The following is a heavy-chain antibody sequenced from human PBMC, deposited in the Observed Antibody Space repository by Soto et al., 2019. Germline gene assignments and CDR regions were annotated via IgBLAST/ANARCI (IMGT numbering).Heavy chain of an antibody. CDR3: ARWLQLRPLDY. CDR1: GYTFTNFG. D-gene: IGHD1-7*01. CDR2: ITVSNGNA. V-gene: IGHV1-18*01. J-gene: IGHJ4*02. Sequence: QVQLVQSGGEVKKPGASVKVSCKASGYTFTNFGIGWVRQAPGQGLEYMGWITVSNGNANYAPKFQDIVTLTTDTSTYTAYMELRSLISDDTAVYYCARWLQLRPLDYWGQGTLVTVSS.